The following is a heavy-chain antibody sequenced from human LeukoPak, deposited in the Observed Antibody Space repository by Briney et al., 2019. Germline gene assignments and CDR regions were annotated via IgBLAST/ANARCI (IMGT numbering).Heavy chain of an antibody. Sequence: PGGSLRLSCAASGFTFSTYDMHWVRQAPGKGLEWVAFIRYDGSNNYYADSVRGRFTISRDNSKNTLFLQMNSLRAEDTAVYYCARVWRDIVVVPAAISDYWGQGTLVTVSS. V-gene: IGHV3-30*02. CDR3: ARVWRDIVVVPAAISDY. CDR1: GFTFSTYD. CDR2: IRYDGSNN. J-gene: IGHJ4*02. D-gene: IGHD2-2*01.